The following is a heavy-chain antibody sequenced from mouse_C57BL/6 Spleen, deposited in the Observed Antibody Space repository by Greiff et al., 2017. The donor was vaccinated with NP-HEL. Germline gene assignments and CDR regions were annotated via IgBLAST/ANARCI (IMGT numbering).Heavy chain of an antibody. CDR1: GFTFSSYA. CDR2: ISDGGSYT. D-gene: IGHD1-2*01. CDR3: ARDHYQGFDY. V-gene: IGHV5-4*01. Sequence: EVKLMESGGGLVKPGGSLKLSCAASGFTFSSYAMSWVRQTPEKRLEWVATISDGGSYTYYPDNVKGRFTISRDNAKNNLYLQMSHLKSEDTAMYYCARDHYQGFDYWGQGTTLTVSS. J-gene: IGHJ2*01.